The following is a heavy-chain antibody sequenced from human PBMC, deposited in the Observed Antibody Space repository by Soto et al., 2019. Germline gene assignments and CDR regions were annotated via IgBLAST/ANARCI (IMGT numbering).Heavy chain of an antibody. J-gene: IGHJ5*02. CDR1: GDSVSSNSAA. CDR2: TYYRSKWYN. V-gene: IGHV6-1*01. D-gene: IGHD6-13*01. Sequence: TLSLTCAISGDSVSSNSAAWNWIRQSPSRGLEWLGRTYYRSKWYNDYAVSVKSRITINPDTSKNQFSLQLNSVTPEDTAVYYCARDRGSSWYEADPFGWFDPWGQGTLVTVSS. CDR3: ARDRGSSWYEADPFGWFDP.